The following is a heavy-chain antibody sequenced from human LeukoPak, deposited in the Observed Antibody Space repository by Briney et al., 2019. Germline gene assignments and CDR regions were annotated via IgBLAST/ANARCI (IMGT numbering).Heavy chain of an antibody. CDR2: IYYSGST. V-gene: IGHV4-59*01. J-gene: IGHJ4*02. D-gene: IGHD3-10*01. CDR3: ARVAGEVRGVHGDLFDY. CDR1: GGSISSYY. Sequence: SETLSLTCTVSGGSISSYYWSWIRQPPRKRLEWIGYIYYSGSTNYNPSLKSRVTISVDTSKNQFSLKLSSVTAADTAVYYCARVAGEVRGVHGDLFDYWGQGTLVTVSS.